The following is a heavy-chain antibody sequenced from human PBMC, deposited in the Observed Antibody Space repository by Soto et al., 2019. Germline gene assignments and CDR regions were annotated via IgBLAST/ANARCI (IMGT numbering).Heavy chain of an antibody. J-gene: IGHJ4*02. Sequence: QVQLQESGPGLVEPSGTLSLTCGVSGDSFSSSNWWTWIRQPPGKGLEWIGDILHTGHTDYSTSLRSRITISIDTSKKEFSLHLPSVTATDTAVYYCARSPRRVDGKWFFDYWGPGALVTVSS. CDR1: GDSFSSSNW. V-gene: IGHV4-4*02. D-gene: IGHD3-22*01. CDR2: ILHTGHT. CDR3: ARSPRRVDGKWFFDY.